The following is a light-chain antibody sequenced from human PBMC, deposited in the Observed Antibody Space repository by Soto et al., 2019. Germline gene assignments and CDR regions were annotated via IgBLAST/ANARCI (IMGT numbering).Light chain of an antibody. V-gene: IGKV3-15*01. CDR3: QQYHKWPPYT. J-gene: IGKJ2*01. CDR2: DAS. Sequence: EIVMTQSPATLSVSPGETAALSCRASQSVDSTLAWYQQKPGQAPRLLIYDASTRATGIPARFSGSGSGTEITLTISRLQSEDFAVYFCQQYHKWPPYTFGQGTKLEI. CDR1: QSVDST.